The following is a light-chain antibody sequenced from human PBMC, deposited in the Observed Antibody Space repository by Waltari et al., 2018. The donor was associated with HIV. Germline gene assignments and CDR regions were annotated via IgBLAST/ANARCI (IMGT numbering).Light chain of an antibody. Sequence: SYELTQPPSVSVSPGQTASITCSGDKLGDKYACWYQQKPGQSPVLVIYQDSKRPSGIPGRFSGSNAGNTATLTISGTQAMDEADYYCQAWDSSRAVFGGGTKLTVL. CDR2: QDS. CDR1: KLGDKY. V-gene: IGLV3-1*01. J-gene: IGLJ2*01. CDR3: QAWDSSRAV.